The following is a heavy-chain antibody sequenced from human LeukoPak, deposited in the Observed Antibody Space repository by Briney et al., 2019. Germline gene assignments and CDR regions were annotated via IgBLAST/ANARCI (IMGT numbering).Heavy chain of an antibody. V-gene: IGHV3-15*01. CDR3: TTLRARSDY. D-gene: IGHD3-3*01. J-gene: IGHJ4*02. CDR1: GFTFSSFW. CDR2: IRSKADGGTT. Sequence: GGSLRLSCTASGFTFSSFWMSWVRQAPGKGLEWVGRIRSKADGGTTEYGAPVKGRFTISRDDSKDTLHLQMNSPKTEDTALYYCTTLRARSDYWGQGTLVTVSS.